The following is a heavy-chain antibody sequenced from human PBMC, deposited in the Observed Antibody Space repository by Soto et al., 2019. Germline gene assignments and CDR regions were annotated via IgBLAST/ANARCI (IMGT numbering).Heavy chain of an antibody. D-gene: IGHD3-22*01. Sequence: PSETLSLTCTVSGGSISSRSYYWGWIRQPPGKGLEWIGSIYYSGSTYYNPSLKSRVTISVDTSKNQFSLKLSSVTAADTAVYYCARRVFNNYYPSHFDYWGQGSLVTVSS. V-gene: IGHV4-39*01. CDR2: IYYSGST. CDR3: ARRVFNNYYPSHFDY. CDR1: GGSISSRSYY. J-gene: IGHJ4*02.